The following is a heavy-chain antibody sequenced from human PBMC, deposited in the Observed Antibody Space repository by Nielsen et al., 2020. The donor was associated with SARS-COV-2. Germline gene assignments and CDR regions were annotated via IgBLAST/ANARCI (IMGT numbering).Heavy chain of an antibody. CDR2: ISGSGGST. D-gene: IGHD5-18*01. Sequence: GESLKISCAASGFTFSSYAMSWVRQAPGKGLEWVSAISGSGGSTYYADSVKGRFTISRDNSKNTLHLQMNSLRAEDTAVYYCAKFYSYGFDYWGQGTLVTISS. V-gene: IGHV3-23*01. J-gene: IGHJ4*02. CDR1: GFTFSSYA. CDR3: AKFYSYGFDY.